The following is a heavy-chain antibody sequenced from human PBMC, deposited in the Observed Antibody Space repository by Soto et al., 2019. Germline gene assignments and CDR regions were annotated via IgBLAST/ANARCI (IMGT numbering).Heavy chain of an antibody. CDR3: VRVGFCNGGGCPPLDR. Sequence: GGSLRLSCEASGFTFSDHHIDWVRQAPGKGLEWIGRGRDKANSYSTEYAASVKGRFTISRDDSKNLMHLQMNSLKTEDTAVYYCVRVGFCNGGGCPPLDRWRQGTQVTVSS. CDR1: GFTFSDHH. V-gene: IGHV3-72*01. J-gene: IGHJ4*02. CDR2: GRDKANSYST. D-gene: IGHD2-15*01.